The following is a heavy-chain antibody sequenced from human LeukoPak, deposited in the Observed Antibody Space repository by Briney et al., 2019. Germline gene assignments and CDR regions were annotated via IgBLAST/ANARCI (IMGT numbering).Heavy chain of an antibody. CDR3: ARVLKGIAVAGH. J-gene: IGHJ4*02. D-gene: IGHD6-19*01. CDR2: INHSGST. Sequence: SETLSLTCAVYGGSFSGYYWSWIRQPPGKGLEWIGEINHSGSTNYNPSLKSRVTISVDTSKNQFSLKLSSVTAADTAVYYCARVLKGIAVAGHWGQGTLVTVSS. V-gene: IGHV4-34*01. CDR1: GGSFSGYY.